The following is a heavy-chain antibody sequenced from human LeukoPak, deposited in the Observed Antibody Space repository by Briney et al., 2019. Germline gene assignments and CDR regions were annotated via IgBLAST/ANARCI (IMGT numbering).Heavy chain of an antibody. D-gene: IGHD2-2*01. V-gene: IGHV3-30*18. CDR3: AKGPLRGTAAAIDY. J-gene: IGHJ4*02. CDR1: GFIFNNYG. CDR2: ISYDGRNK. Sequence: GGSLRLSCAASGFIFNNYGMHWVRQAPGKGLEWVAVISYDGRNKHYPDSVKGRFTISRDISTDTLWLQMDSLRTEDTAVYYCAKGPLRGTAAAIDYWGQGTLVTVSS.